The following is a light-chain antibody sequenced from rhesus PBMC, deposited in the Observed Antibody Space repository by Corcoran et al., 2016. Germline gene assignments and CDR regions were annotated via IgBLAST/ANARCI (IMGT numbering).Light chain of an antibody. Sequence: DIQMTQPPSSLSASVGDTVTITCRASRVNNSFLNWFQQKTGKAPRLLIFDASNLESGVPSRFSGHGSGTAFTLTISSLQAEDFSAYYCLQHNSYPLTFGPGTKLDLK. CDR3: LQHNSYPLT. CDR2: DAS. V-gene: IGKV1-28*03. CDR1: RVNNSF. J-gene: IGKJ3*01.